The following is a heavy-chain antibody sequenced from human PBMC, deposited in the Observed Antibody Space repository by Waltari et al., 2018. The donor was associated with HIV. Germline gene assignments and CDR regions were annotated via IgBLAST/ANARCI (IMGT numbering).Heavy chain of an antibody. CDR1: GYTFTSYY. D-gene: IGHD2-2*02. CDR3: ARVTRGGPRYCSSTSCYTGGYFDY. V-gene: IGHV1-46*03. Sequence: QVQLVQSGAEVKKPGASVKVSCKASGYTFTSYYMHWVRQAPGQGLEGMGIINPSGGSTSYAQKFQGRVTMTRDTSTSTVYMELSSLRSEDTAVYYCARVTRGGPRYCSSTSCYTGGYFDYWGQGTLVTVSS. CDR2: INPSGGST. J-gene: IGHJ4*02.